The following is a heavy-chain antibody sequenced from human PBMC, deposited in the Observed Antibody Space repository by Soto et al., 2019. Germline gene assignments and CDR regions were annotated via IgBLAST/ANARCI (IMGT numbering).Heavy chain of an antibody. J-gene: IGHJ4*02. V-gene: IGHV1-24*01. CDR2: FDPEDGET. CDR1: GYTLTELS. D-gene: IGHD3-22*01. CDR3: ATDGVRYYDSSGYYTFDY. Sequence: ASVKVSCKVSGYTLTELSMHWVRQAPGKGLEWMGGFDPEDGETIYAQKFQGRVTMTEDTSTDTAYMELSSLRSEDTAVYYCATDGVRYYDSSGYYTFDYWGQGSLVTVSA.